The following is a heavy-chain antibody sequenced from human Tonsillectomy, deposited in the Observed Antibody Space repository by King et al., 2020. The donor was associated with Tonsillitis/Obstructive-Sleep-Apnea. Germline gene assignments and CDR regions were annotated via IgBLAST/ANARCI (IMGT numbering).Heavy chain of an antibody. CDR1: VFTFTRSA. D-gene: IGHD3-10*01. J-gene: IGHJ4*02. CDR2: YVVGSGNT. CDR3: AAGNYYGSGSFFGY. V-gene: IGHV1-58*01. Sequence: VQLVESGPEVKKPGNSVKVSCKASVFTFTRSAVQWVRQARGQRLEWIGWYVVGSGNTYYAQKFQERFTLTRDISTNTAYLELSSLRSEDTAFYYCAAGNYYGSGSFFGYWGQGTLVTVSS.